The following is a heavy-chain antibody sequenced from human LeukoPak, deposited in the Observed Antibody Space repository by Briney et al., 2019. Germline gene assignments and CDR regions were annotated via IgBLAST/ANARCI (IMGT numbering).Heavy chain of an antibody. V-gene: IGHV4-61*02. D-gene: IGHD2-8*01. CDR1: GGSISSGSYY. Sequence: SETLSLTCTVSGGSISSGSYYWSWIRQPAGKGLEWIGRICTSGSTNYNPSLKSRVTISVDTSKNQFSLKLSSVTAADTAVYYCARDRMLQRGYYYYYMDVWGKGTTVTVSS. CDR2: ICTSGST. J-gene: IGHJ6*03. CDR3: ARDRMLQRGYYYYYMDV.